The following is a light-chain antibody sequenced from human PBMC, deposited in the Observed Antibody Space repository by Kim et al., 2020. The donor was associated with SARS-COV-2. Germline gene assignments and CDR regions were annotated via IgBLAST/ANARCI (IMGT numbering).Light chain of an antibody. CDR2: KVS. CDR1: QSLVHSDGNTH. CDR3: MQAIKSPHT. Sequence: EIVLTQTPPSSPVTLGQPASISCKSSQSLVHSDGNTHLTWLHQRPGQPPRLLIYKVSDRFSGVPDRFSGSGAETDFTLKISRVEPEDVGIYYCMQAIKSPHTFGQGTKLEI. J-gene: IGKJ2*01. V-gene: IGKV2-24*01.